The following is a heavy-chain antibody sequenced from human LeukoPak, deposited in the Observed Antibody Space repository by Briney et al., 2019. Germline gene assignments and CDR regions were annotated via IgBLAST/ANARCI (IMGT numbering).Heavy chain of an antibody. J-gene: IGHJ4*02. V-gene: IGHV3-7*01. Sequence: GGSLRLSCAASGFTFSKYWMSWVRQATGKGLEWVANIKQDGSEKYYVDSVKGRFTISRDNAKNSLYLQMNSLRAEDTAVYYCARWGFGELSGFDYWGQGTLVTVSS. CDR3: ARWGFGELSGFDY. CDR1: GFTFSKYW. CDR2: IKQDGSEK. D-gene: IGHD3-10*01.